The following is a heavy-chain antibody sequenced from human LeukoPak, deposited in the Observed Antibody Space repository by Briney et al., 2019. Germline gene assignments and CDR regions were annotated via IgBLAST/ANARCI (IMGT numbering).Heavy chain of an antibody. J-gene: IGHJ4*02. V-gene: IGHV3-7*01. CDR2: INEDGSVN. D-gene: IGHD3-10*01. CDR1: GFTFSTFW. CDR3: ARGPFGELYSTDY. Sequence: GGSLRLSCAVSGFTFSTFWMSWVRQAPGKGLERVGNINEDGSVNFYLDSVKGRFTISRDNAKSSLYLQMNSLRPEDTAVYYCARGPFGELYSTDYWGQGTLVTVSS.